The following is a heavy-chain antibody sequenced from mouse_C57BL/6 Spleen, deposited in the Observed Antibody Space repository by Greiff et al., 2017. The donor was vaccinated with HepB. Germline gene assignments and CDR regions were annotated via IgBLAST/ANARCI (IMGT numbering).Heavy chain of an antibody. D-gene: IGHD1-1*01. CDR3: AREYYYGSSYDYYAMDY. CDR1: GYTFTDYN. J-gene: IGHJ4*01. V-gene: IGHV1-22*01. CDR2: INPNNGGT. Sequence: EVQLQQSGPELVKPGASVKMSCKASGYTFTDYNMHWVKQSHGKSLEWIGYINPNNGGTSYNQKFKGKATLTVNKSSSTAYMELRSLTSEDSAVYYCAREYYYGSSYDYYAMDYWGQGTSVTVSS.